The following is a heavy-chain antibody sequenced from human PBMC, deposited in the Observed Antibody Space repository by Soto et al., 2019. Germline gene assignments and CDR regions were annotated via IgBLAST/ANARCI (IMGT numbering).Heavy chain of an antibody. CDR1: GFTFVNYA. CDR3: AKGTSNGGWFNPFDY. Sequence: EVQLLESGGGLVQPGGSLRLSCAASGFTFVNYAMNWVRQAPGKGLEWVATLSGSGTSTYYADSVKGRFTISRDNSRNTLYMQMNSLRAEETAVYYCAKGTSNGGWFNPFDYWGQGTLVTVYS. D-gene: IGHD6-19*01. CDR2: LSGSGTST. J-gene: IGHJ4*02. V-gene: IGHV3-23*01.